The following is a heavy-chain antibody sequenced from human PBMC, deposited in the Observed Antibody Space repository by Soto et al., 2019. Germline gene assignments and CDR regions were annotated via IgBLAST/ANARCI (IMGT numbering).Heavy chain of an antibody. D-gene: IGHD4-4*01. Sequence: GGSLRLSCAASGFSFSGYWMSRVRQAPGKGPEWVANIKEDGTEQHYVDSVKGRFTISRDNSENSLFLQMNNLRAEDSAIYYCAITTTTVSYWFDPWGPGTQVTVSS. J-gene: IGHJ5*02. CDR2: IKEDGTEQ. CDR3: AITTTTVSYWFDP. CDR1: GFSFSGYW. V-gene: IGHV3-7*03.